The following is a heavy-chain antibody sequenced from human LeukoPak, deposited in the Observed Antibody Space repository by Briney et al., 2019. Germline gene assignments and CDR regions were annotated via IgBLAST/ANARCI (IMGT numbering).Heavy chain of an antibody. CDR2: IHSNENIK. J-gene: IGHJ4*02. D-gene: IGHD5-18*01. CDR1: GFTFSNYG. V-gene: IGHV3-30*02. Sequence: GGSLRLSCAASGFTFSNYGVHWVRQAPGKGLEWVAFIHSNENIKWYADSVKGRFTISRDNSKNTLYLQMNSLRAEDTAVYYCARDREWIQLWLDYWGQGTLVTVSS. CDR3: ARDREWIQLWLDY.